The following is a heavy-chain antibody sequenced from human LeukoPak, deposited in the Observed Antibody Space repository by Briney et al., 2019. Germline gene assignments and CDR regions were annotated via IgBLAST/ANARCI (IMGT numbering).Heavy chain of an antibody. CDR1: GVSISSYY. CDR2: IYTSGST. V-gene: IGHV4-4*07. D-gene: IGHD3-22*01. CDR3: ARGGDLGYYRWYFDY. Sequence: PSETLSLTCTVSGVSISSYYWSWIRQPAGKGLEWIGRIYTSGSTNYNPSLKSRVTMSVDTSKNQFSLKLSSVTAADTAVYYCARGGDLGYYRWYFDYWGQGTLVTVSS. J-gene: IGHJ4*02.